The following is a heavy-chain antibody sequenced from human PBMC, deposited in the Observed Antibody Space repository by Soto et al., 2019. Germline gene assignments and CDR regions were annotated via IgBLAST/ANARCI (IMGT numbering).Heavy chain of an antibody. J-gene: IGHJ4*02. Sequence: EVQLLESGGGLVQPGGSLRLSCAASGFTFSNYAMSWVRQAPGKGLEWVSAISGSGASTYYADSVQGRFTISSDNSKNTLYLHMNSLRAEDTAVYYCAKEYCASTSCNFDHWGQGTLVTVSS. CDR1: GFTFSNYA. V-gene: IGHV3-23*01. CDR3: AKEYCASTSCNFDH. CDR2: ISGSGAST. D-gene: IGHD2-2*01.